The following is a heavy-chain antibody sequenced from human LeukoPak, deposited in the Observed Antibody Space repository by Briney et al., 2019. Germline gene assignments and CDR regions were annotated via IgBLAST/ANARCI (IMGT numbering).Heavy chain of an antibody. D-gene: IGHD3-10*01. CDR3: AREGGITMVRGVIPFDY. V-gene: IGHV1-18*01. CDR2: ISAYNGNT. Sequence: ASVKVSCKASGYTFTSYGISWVRQAPGQGLEWMGWISAYNGNTNYAQKLQGRVTMTTDTSTSTAYMELRSLRSDDTAVYYCAREGGITMVRGVIPFDYWGQGTLVTVSS. J-gene: IGHJ4*02. CDR1: GYTFTSYG.